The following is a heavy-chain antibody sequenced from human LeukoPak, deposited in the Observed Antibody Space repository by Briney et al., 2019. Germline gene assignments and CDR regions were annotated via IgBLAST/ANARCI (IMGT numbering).Heavy chain of an antibody. J-gene: IGHJ5*02. CDR1: GFTFSDYY. CDR2: IYSGGST. V-gene: IGHV3-66*01. CDR3: ARYSSSYNWFDP. Sequence: PGGSLRLSCAASGFTFSDYYMSWVRQAPGKGLEWVSVIYSGGSTYYADSVKGRFTISRDNSKNTLYLQMNSLRAEDTAVYYCARYSSSYNWFDPWGQGTLVTVSS. D-gene: IGHD6-13*01.